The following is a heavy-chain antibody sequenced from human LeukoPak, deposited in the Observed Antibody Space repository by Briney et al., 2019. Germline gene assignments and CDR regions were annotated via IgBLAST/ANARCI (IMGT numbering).Heavy chain of an antibody. CDR1: GYTFTSYG. D-gene: IGHD3-3*01. CDR3: ARPHTPDFWSGGGAFDI. CDR2: ISAYNGNT. Sequence: GASVKVSCKASGYTFTSYGISWVRQAPGQGLEWMGWISAYNGNTNYAQKLQGRVTMTTDTSTSTAYMELRGLRSDDTAVYYCARPHTPDFWSGGGAFDIWGQGTMVTVSS. J-gene: IGHJ3*02. V-gene: IGHV1-18*01.